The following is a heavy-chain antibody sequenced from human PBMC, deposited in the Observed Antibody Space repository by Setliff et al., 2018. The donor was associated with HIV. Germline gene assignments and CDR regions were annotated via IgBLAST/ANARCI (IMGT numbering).Heavy chain of an antibody. V-gene: IGHV1-3*01. CDR1: GYTFTNYA. Sequence: ASVKVSCKASGYTFTNYAIHWVRQAPGQRLEWMGWINAGNGNTKYSQKFQGKVTITRDTSASTAYMELSSLRSEDTAVYYCARDPEAQIVVVPAYMDVWGKGTTVTVSS. J-gene: IGHJ6*03. CDR3: ARDPEAQIVVVPAYMDV. CDR2: INAGNGNT. D-gene: IGHD2-2*01.